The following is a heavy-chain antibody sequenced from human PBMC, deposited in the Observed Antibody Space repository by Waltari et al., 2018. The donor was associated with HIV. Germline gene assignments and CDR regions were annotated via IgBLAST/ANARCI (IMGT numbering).Heavy chain of an antibody. D-gene: IGHD3-3*01. CDR1: GYPFTNYD. J-gene: IGHJ5*02. CDR3: STSRPGAMFGDA. V-gene: IGHV1-8*02. Sequence: QGQLVQSGAEVKQSGASVRISCKASGYPFTNYDIIWLRQATGQGLEWMGWMNPSTGNAGFAHNFQGRAVRTRDSPITTAYMELSGLTSHDAAVYYCSTSRPGAMFGDAWGQGTLVTVSS. CDR2: MNPSTGNA.